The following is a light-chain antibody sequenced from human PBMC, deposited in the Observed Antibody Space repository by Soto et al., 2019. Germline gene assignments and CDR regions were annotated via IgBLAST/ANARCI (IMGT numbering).Light chain of an antibody. CDR2: GNS. Sequence: SGAPGQRVTISCTGSSSNIGAGYDVHWYQQLPGTAPKLLIYGNSNRPSGVPDRFSGSKSGTSASLAITGLQAEDEADYYCQSYDSSLSNVFGTGTKVTVL. V-gene: IGLV1-40*01. J-gene: IGLJ1*01. CDR3: QSYDSSLSNV. CDR1: SSNIGAGYD.